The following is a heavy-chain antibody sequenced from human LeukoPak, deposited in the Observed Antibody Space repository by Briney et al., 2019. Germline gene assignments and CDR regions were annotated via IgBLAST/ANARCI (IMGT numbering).Heavy chain of an antibody. CDR3: ARGREIPYY. Sequence: SETLSLTCAVYGGSFSGYYWSWIRQPPGKGLEWIGEINHSGSTNYNPSLKSRVTISVDTSKNQFSLKLSSVTAADTAVYYCARGREIPYYWGQGTLVTVSS. V-gene: IGHV4-34*01. J-gene: IGHJ4*02. CDR2: INHSGST. CDR1: GGSFSGYY. D-gene: IGHD2-2*02.